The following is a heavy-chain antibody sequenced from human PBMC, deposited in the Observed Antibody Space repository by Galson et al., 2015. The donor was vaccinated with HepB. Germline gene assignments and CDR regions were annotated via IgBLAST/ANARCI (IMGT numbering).Heavy chain of an antibody. Sequence: SLRLSCAASGFTFSDYTMNWARQAPGKGLEWVSSISGSAITIYYADSVKGRFTISRDNAKNSLYLQMNSLRADDTAVYYCARASASDIWGQGTMVTVSS. CDR1: GFTFSDYT. CDR3: ARASASDI. CDR2: ISGSAITI. V-gene: IGHV3-48*01. J-gene: IGHJ3*02.